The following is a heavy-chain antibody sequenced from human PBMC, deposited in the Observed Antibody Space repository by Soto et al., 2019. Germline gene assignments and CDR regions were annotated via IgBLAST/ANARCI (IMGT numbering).Heavy chain of an antibody. J-gene: IGHJ6*02. CDR1: GGTFSSYA. Sequence: QVQLVQSGAEVKKPGSSVKVSCKASGGTFSSYAISWVRQAPGQGLEWMGGIIPIFGTANYAQKFQGRVTITADESTSTAYMELSSLRSEDTAVYYCARILWGTCSGGSCYWVGYYYGMDGRGQGTTVTVSS. CDR3: ARILWGTCSGGSCYWVGYYYGMDG. D-gene: IGHD2-15*01. CDR2: IIPIFGTA. V-gene: IGHV1-69*01.